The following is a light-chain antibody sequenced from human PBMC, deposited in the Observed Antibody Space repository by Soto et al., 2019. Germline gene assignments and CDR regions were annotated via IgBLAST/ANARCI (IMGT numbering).Light chain of an antibody. V-gene: IGLV2-8*01. J-gene: IGLJ1*01. CDR1: SSDVGGYNY. CDR2: EVS. Sequence: QSALTQPPSASGSPGQSVTISCTGTSSDVGGYNYVSWYQQHPGKAPKLMIYEVSKRPSGVPDRFSGSKSGNTASLTVSGLQAEDEADYYCSSYAGSTLYVFGTGTKVPS. CDR3: SSYAGSTLYV.